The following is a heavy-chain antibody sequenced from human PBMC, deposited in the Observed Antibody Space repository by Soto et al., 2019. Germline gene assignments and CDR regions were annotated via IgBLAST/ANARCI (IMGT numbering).Heavy chain of an antibody. Sequence: QVQLVQSGAEEKKPGASVKVSCKASGYTFTSYAMHWVRQAPGQRLEWMGWINAGNGNTKYSQKFQGRVTITKDTSASTAYMELSSLRSEDTAVYYCARSPTFGGFDIWGQGTMVTVSS. CDR1: GYTFTSYA. J-gene: IGHJ3*02. V-gene: IGHV1-3*05. D-gene: IGHD3-16*01. CDR2: INAGNGNT. CDR3: ARSPTFGGFDI.